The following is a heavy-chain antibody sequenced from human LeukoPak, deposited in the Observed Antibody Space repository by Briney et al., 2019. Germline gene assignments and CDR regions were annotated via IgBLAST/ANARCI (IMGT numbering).Heavy chain of an antibody. D-gene: IGHD6-19*01. CDR3: AGVKAQQWLVLWY. Sequence: ASVKVSCKASGYTFISYAMNWVRQAPGQRLEWMGWINAGNGNTKYSQKFQGRVTITRDTSASTAYMELSSLRSEDTAVYYCAGVKAQQWLVLWYWGQGTLVTVSS. CDR2: INAGNGNT. J-gene: IGHJ4*02. CDR1: GYTFISYA. V-gene: IGHV1-3*01.